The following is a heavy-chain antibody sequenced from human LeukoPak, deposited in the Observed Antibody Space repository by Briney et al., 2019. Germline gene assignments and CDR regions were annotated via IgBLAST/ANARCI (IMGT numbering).Heavy chain of an antibody. CDR3: ARKLPPIYYYGMDV. Sequence: ASGKVSCKASGYTFTSYDINWVRQATGQGLEWMGWMNPNSGNTGYAQKFQGRVTMTRNTSISTAYMELSSLRSEDTAVYYCARKLPPIYYYGMDVWGQGTTVTVSS. CDR1: GYTFTSYD. D-gene: IGHD2-15*01. V-gene: IGHV1-8*01. J-gene: IGHJ6*02. CDR2: MNPNSGNT.